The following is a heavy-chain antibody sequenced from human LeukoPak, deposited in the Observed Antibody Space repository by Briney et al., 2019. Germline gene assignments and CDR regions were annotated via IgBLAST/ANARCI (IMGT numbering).Heavy chain of an antibody. J-gene: IGHJ4*02. CDR3: ARDTGGYYDILTGYSYVKYFDY. CDR1: GGSISSRSYY. CDR2: ISDSGNT. V-gene: IGHV4-39*02. D-gene: IGHD3-9*01. Sequence: KPSETLSLTCTVSGGSISSRSYYWGWIRQPPGKGLEWIGKISDSGNTYYSPSLRSRVTISIDMSKNQFSLKLSSVTATDTAVYYCARDTGGYYDILTGYSYVKYFDYWGQGTLVTVSS.